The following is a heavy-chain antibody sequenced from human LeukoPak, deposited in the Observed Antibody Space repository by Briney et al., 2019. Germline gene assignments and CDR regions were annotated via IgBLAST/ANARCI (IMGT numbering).Heavy chain of an antibody. CDR3: ARFNGYCSGGSCPSSHYYYYMDV. CDR2: INHSGST. J-gene: IGHJ6*03. V-gene: IGHV4-34*01. Sequence: SETLSLTCAVYGGSFSGYYWSWIRQPPGKGLEWIGEINHSGSTNYNPSLKSRVTISVDTSKNQFSLKLSSVTAADTAVYYCARFNGYCSGGSCPSSHYYYYMDVWGKGTTVTISS. D-gene: IGHD2-15*01. CDR1: GGSFSGYY.